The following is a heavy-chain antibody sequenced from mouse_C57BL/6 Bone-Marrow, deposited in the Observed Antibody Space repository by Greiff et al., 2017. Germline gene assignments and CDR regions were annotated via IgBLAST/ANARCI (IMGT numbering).Heavy chain of an antibody. CDR2: IYPSDSET. D-gene: IGHD2-4*01. CDR3: VWVIYYDYDESRYFYV. CDR1: GYTFTSYW. V-gene: IGHV1-61*01. Sequence: QVQLQQPGAELVRPGSSVKLSCKASGYTFTSYWMDWVKQRPGKGLEWIGNIYPSDSETHYNQKFKDKATLTVDNSSSKAYMQLSSLTSEDSAVYYCVWVIYYDYDESRYFYVWGTGTTVTVSS. J-gene: IGHJ1*03.